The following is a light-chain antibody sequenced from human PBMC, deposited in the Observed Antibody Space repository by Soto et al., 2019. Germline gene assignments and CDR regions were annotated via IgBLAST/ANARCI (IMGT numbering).Light chain of an antibody. Sequence: EVVMTQSPPTLSVSPGERATLSCRASQSVNSNLAWYQQRPGQAPRLLIYGASTGATDVPVRFSGSRSGTEFPLTNSSLQSEDFAIYYCQQYNNWPRTFGQGTKVEIK. V-gene: IGKV3-15*01. CDR2: GAS. CDR1: QSVNSN. CDR3: QQYNNWPRT. J-gene: IGKJ1*01.